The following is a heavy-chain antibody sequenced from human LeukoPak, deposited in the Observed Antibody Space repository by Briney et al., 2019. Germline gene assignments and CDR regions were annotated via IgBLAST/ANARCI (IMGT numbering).Heavy chain of an antibody. CDR1: GGTFSSYA. CDR3: ARRLHSFWAGVAGTDYFDY. V-gene: IGHV1-69*13. D-gene: IGHD6-19*01. J-gene: IGHJ4*02. Sequence: ASVKVSCKASGGTFSSYAISWVRQAPGQGLEWMGGIIPIFGTANYAQKFQGRVTITADESTSTAYMELSSLRSEDTAVYYCARRLHSFWAGVAGTDYFDYWGQGTLVTVSS. CDR2: IIPIFGTA.